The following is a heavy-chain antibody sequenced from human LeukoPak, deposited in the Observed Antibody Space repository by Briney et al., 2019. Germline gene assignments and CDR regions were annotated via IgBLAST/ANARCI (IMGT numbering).Heavy chain of an antibody. D-gene: IGHD4-17*01. Sequence: GEALRLSCAASEFTFSNHVMNWVRQAPAKGLEYNSYISRSGSLTKYADSVKGRFTISRDNAKKSLFLQMNSLTADDTAVYYCARDPTTVTTGGDNWGQGTLVTVSS. J-gene: IGHJ4*02. CDR2: ISRSGSLT. CDR1: EFTFSNHV. CDR3: ARDPTTVTTGGDN. V-gene: IGHV3-48*03.